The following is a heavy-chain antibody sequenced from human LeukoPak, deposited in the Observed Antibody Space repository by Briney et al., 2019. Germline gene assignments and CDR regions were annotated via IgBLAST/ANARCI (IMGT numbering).Heavy chain of an antibody. CDR1: GFTFSSYD. Sequence: GGSLRLSCAASGFTFSSYDMHWVRQAPGKGLEWVANIKQDGSEKYYVDSVKGRFTISRDNAKNSLYLQMNSLRAEDTAVYYCGGGVIPIPDYWGQGTLVTVSS. V-gene: IGHV3-7*01. J-gene: IGHJ4*02. D-gene: IGHD3-16*02. CDR2: IKQDGSEK. CDR3: GGGVIPIPDY.